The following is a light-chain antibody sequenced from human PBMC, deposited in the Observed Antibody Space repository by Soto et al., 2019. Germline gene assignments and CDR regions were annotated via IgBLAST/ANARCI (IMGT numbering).Light chain of an antibody. CDR3: QQYNNWPRT. V-gene: IGKV3D-15*01. CDR2: GAS. J-gene: IGKJ1*01. Sequence: EVVMTQSPAILSVSPGERATLSCRASQSVGINVAWYQQKPGQAPRLLIYGASSRAAGIPDRFSGSGSGTDFTLTISSLEPEDFAVYYCQQYNNWPRTFGQGTKVDIK. CDR1: QSVGIN.